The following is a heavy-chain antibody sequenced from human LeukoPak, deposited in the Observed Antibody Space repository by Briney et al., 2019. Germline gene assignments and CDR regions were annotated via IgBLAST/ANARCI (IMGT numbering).Heavy chain of an antibody. D-gene: IGHD1-26*01. CDR1: GDSISSSSYL. V-gene: IGHV4-39*07. J-gene: IGHJ4*02. CDR2: IYYSGST. CDR3: ARDDRYSGSYED. Sequence: SETLSLTCTGSGDSISSSSYLWGWIRQPPGKGLEWIGSIYYSGSTYYNPSLKSRVTISVDTSKNQFSLKLTSVTAADTAVYYCARDDRYSGSYEDWGQGTLVTVSS.